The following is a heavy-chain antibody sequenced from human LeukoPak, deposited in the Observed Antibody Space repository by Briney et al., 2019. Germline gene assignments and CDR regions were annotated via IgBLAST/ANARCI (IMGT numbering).Heavy chain of an antibody. V-gene: IGHV3-7*03. CDR2: IKQDGSEK. D-gene: IGHD3-10*01. CDR1: GFTFSDYW. CDR3: AKVDYGSGSYHFDY. Sequence: GGSLRLSCVASGFTFSDYWMSWVRQAPGKGLEWVANIKQDGSEKNYVDSVRGRFTISRDNAKNSLYLQMNSLRAEDTAVYYCAKVDYGSGSYHFDYWGQGTLVTVSS. J-gene: IGHJ4*02.